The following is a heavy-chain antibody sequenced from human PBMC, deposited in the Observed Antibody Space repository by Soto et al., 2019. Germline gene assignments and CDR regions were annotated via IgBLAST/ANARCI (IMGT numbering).Heavy chain of an antibody. CDR3: AKGEPHIVVVQDRYGMDV. CDR1: GFTFSSYG. V-gene: IGHV3-30*18. Sequence: PGGSLRLSCAASGFTFSSYGMHWVRQAPGKGLEWVAVISYDGSNKYYADSVKGRFTISRDNSKNTLYLQMNSLRAEDTAVYYCAKGEPHIVVVQDRYGMDVWGQGTTVTVSS. D-gene: IGHD2-2*01. J-gene: IGHJ6*02. CDR2: ISYDGSNK.